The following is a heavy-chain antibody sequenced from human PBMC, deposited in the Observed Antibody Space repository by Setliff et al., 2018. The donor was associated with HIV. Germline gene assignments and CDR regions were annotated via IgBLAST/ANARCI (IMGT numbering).Heavy chain of an antibody. D-gene: IGHD3-10*01. CDR2: IIPILGIA. J-gene: IGHJ5*02. Sequence: SVKVSCKASGGTFSSYAISWVRQAPGQGLDWMGGIIPILGIANYAQKFQGRVTITADKSTSTAYMELSSLRSEDTAVYYCARQNRYYYGSGSFHNWFDPWGQGTLVTVSS. CDR3: ARQNRYYYGSGSFHNWFDP. V-gene: IGHV1-69*10. CDR1: GGTFSSYA.